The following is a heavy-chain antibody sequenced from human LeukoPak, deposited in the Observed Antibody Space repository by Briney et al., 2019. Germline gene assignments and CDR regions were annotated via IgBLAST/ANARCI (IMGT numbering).Heavy chain of an antibody. CDR3: ARDQIYPTTRNNFDY. Sequence: SVKVSCKASGGTFSSYAISWVRQAPGQGLEWMGGIIPIFGTANYAQKFQGRVTITADESTSTAYMELSSLRSEDTAVYYCARDQIYPTTRNNFDYWGQGTLVTVSS. CDR2: IIPIFGTA. D-gene: IGHD1-14*01. V-gene: IGHV1-69*13. J-gene: IGHJ4*02. CDR1: GGTFSSYA.